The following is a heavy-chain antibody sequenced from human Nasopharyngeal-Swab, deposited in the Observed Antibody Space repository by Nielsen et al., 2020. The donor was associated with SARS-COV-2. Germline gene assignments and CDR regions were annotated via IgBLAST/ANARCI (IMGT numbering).Heavy chain of an antibody. V-gene: IGHV3-48*03. Sequence: GGSLRLSCAASGFTFSFYEMNWVHQAPGKGLEWVAFISGGGDTIFYADSVKGRFTISRDDAKNSLYLQLNTLRVEDTAVYYCVRELDYFDSWGQGTLVTISS. CDR2: ISGGGDTI. D-gene: IGHD1-1*01. CDR3: VRELDYFDS. J-gene: IGHJ4*02. CDR1: GFTFSFYE.